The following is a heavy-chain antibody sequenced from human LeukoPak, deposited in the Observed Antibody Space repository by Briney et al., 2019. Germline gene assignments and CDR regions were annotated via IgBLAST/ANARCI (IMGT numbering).Heavy chain of an antibody. J-gene: IGHJ4*02. CDR3: ARSASSWSHLDY. CDR1: AXNFASYW. CDR2: IYPGDSDT. D-gene: IGHD6-13*01. V-gene: IGHV5-51*01. Sequence: KDGESLKISFKGSAXNFASYWIGWVRQTPGKGLEWMGIIYPGDSDTRYSPSFQGQVTISADESISTAYLQWSSLKASDTAMYYCARSASSWSHLDYWGQGIRVTVSS.